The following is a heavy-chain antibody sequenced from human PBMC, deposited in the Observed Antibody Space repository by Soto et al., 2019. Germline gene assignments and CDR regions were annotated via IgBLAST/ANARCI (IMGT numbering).Heavy chain of an antibody. V-gene: IGHV3-23*01. CDR2: ISGSGGST. CDR1: GFTFSSYA. J-gene: IGHJ3*02. CDR3: AKGASSGYYDDAFDI. Sequence: EVQLLESGGGLVQPGGSLRLSCAASGFTFSSYAMSWVRQAPGQGLEWVSAISGSGGSTYYVDSVKGRFTISRDTSKNALYLQMNSLRAEDTAVYYCAKGASSGYYDDAFDIWGQGTMVTVSS. D-gene: IGHD3-22*01.